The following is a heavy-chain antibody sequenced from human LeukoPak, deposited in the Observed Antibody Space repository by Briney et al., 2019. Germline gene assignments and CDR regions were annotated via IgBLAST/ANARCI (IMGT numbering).Heavy chain of an antibody. Sequence: SETLSLTCTVSGGPLSDYYWSWIRQPPGKGLVWIGYSYYTGVTNYNPSLKSRVSISVDTSKKQFSLNLTSVTTADTAVYYCARLHLDYLDYWGQGAVVTVSS. V-gene: IGHV4-59*01. CDR1: GGPLSDYY. CDR3: ARLHLDYLDY. CDR2: SYYTGVT. J-gene: IGHJ4*02.